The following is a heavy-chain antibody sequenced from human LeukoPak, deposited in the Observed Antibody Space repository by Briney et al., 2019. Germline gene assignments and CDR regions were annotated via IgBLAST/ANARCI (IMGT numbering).Heavy chain of an antibody. CDR1: GFTVSTYY. V-gene: IGHV3-53*01. CDR3: ARGLGYCTSTTCLLPFDY. D-gene: IGHD2-2*01. CDR2: IYSGGST. J-gene: IGHJ4*02. Sequence: GGSLRLSCAASGFTVSTYYMTWVRQAPGKGLECVSVIYSGGSTYYADSVKGRFTFSRDKSKNTLYLQMNSLRAEDAALYYCARGLGYCTSTTCLLPFDYWGQGTLVTVSS.